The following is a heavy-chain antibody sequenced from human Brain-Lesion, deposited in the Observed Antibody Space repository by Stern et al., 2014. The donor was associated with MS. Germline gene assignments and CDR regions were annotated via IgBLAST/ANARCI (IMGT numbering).Heavy chain of an antibody. J-gene: IGHJ6*02. D-gene: IGHD3-3*01. V-gene: IGHV1-2*02. CDR1: GYIFTGYY. CDR2: INPNTGGT. Sequence: VQLLESGAEVKKPGASVKVSCKTSGYIFTGYYIHWVRQAPGQGLEWMAWINPNTGGTKDAQKFQGRVTMSRDTSISTAYVELSSLXSXXXAVYYCARDQRXITIFGVVTDYYXXXXDVWGQGTTVTVSX. CDR3: ARDQRXITIFGVVTDYYXXXXDV.